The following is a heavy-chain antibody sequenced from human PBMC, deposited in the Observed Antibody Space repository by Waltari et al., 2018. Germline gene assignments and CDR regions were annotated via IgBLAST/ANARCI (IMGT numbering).Heavy chain of an antibody. CDR1: GGSFSTCSSY. CDR3: ASVSGSYLYYFDY. Sequence: QLPLQESGPGLVKPSETLSLTCPVSGGSFSTCSSYWGWRRQPPGKGLEWIGSIYYSGSTYYNPSLKSRVTISVDTSKNQFSLKLSSVTAADTAVYYCASVSGSYLYYFDYWGQGTLVTVSS. J-gene: IGHJ4*01. CDR2: IYYSGST. D-gene: IGHD1-26*01. V-gene: IGHV4-39*01.